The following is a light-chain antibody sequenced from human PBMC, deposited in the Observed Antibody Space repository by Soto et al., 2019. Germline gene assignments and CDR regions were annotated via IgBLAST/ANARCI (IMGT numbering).Light chain of an antibody. J-gene: IGLJ1*01. CDR1: RSDIGDSNF. Sequence: QSVLTQPASVSGSPGQSVTISCTGPRSDIGDSNFISWYQHSPGKAPRLLIYEVNNRPSGVSKRFSGSKAGNTASLTISGLLDDDEADYFCASFRSGIILAFGSGTKVTGL. V-gene: IGLV2-14*01. CDR2: EVN. CDR3: ASFRSGIILA.